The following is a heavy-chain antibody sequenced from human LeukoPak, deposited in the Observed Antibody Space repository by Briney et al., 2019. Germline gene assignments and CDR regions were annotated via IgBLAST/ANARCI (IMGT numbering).Heavy chain of an antibody. CDR2: MNPNSGNT. CDR3: ARVSSGQWLVPL. V-gene: IGHV1-8*01. D-gene: IGHD6-19*01. Sequence: GASVKVSCKASGCTFTSYDINWVRQATGQGLEWMGWMNPNSGNTGYAQKFQGRVTMTRNTSISTAYMELSSLRSEDTAVYYCARVSSGQWLVPLWGQGTLVTVSS. J-gene: IGHJ4*02. CDR1: GCTFTSYD.